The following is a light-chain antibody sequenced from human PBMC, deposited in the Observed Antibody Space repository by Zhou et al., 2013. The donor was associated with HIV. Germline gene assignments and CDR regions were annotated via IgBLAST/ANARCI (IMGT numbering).Light chain of an antibody. CDR2: QAS. Sequence: DIQMTQSPSTLSASVGDRVTITCRASQNINVWLAWYQQKPGKAPNLLMHQASSLQSGVSSNFSGSGSGTEFTLTISSLQPDDFATYYCQHTFTTPITFGGGTRVEIK. CDR3: QHTFTTPIT. V-gene: IGKV1-5*03. J-gene: IGKJ4*01. CDR1: QNINVW.